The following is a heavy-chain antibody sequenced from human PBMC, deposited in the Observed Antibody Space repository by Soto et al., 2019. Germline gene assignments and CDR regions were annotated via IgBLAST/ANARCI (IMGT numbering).Heavy chain of an antibody. CDR1: GYTFTGYY. D-gene: IGHD5-18*01. Sequence: ASVKVSCKASGYTFTGYYMHWVRQAPGQGLEWMGRINPNSGGTNYAQKFQGWVTMTRDTSISTAYMELSRLRSDDTAVYYCARGGPTRGYSYGYNYYYYGMDVWGQGTTVTVSS. V-gene: IGHV1-2*04. CDR3: ARGGPTRGYSYGYNYYYYGMDV. J-gene: IGHJ6*02. CDR2: INPNSGGT.